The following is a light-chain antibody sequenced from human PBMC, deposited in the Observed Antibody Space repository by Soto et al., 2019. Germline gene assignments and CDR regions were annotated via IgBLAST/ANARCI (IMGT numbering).Light chain of an antibody. CDR1: QSVTSNY. CDR3: QQYGTSPS. V-gene: IGKV3-20*01. J-gene: IGKJ3*01. Sequence: EIVLTQSPGTLSLSPGERATLSCRASQSVTSNYLAWYQQKPGQAPRLLIYDTSNRATGIPDRLSGSGSGTDFTLTISRLEPEDFAVYFCQQYGTSPSFGPGTKVDIK. CDR2: DTS.